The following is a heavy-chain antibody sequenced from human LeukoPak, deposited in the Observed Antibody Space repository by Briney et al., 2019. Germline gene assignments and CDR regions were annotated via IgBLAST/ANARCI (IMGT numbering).Heavy chain of an antibody. V-gene: IGHV1-69*13. CDR1: GGTFSSYA. Sequence: ASVKVSCKASGGTFSSYAISWVRQAPGQGLEWMGGIIPIFGTANYAQKFQGRVTITADESTSTAYMELSSLRSEDTAVYYCARVYSSSWPRGYYFDYWGQGTLVTVSS. CDR3: ARVYSSSWPRGYYFDY. D-gene: IGHD6-13*01. CDR2: IIPIFGTA. J-gene: IGHJ4*02.